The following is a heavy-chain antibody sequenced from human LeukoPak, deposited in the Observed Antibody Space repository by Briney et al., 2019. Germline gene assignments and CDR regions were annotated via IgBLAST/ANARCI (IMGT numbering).Heavy chain of an antibody. J-gene: IGHJ4*02. CDR3: ARDLTTPFDY. CDR1: GFTFSSYS. V-gene: IGHV3-48*01. Sequence: GGSLRLSCAASGFTFSSYSMNWVRQAPGKGLEWVSYISSSSSTIYYADSVKGRFTISRDNAKNSLYLQMNSLRAEDTAVYYCARDLTTPFDYWGQGTLVTDSS. CDR2: ISSSSSTI. D-gene: IGHD4-17*01.